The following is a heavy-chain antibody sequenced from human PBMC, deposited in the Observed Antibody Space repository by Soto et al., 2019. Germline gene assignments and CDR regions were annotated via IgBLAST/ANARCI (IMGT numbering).Heavy chain of an antibody. J-gene: IGHJ3*02. V-gene: IGHV1-69*01. CDR1: GGACSRYA. CDR2: IFPMYGTP. Sequence: QVLLVQSGAEVKKPGSSVKVSCKASGGACSRYAISWVRQAPGQGLDWVGGIFPMYGTPVYAQKLQCRVTLTADEATNTSYMELRGLIYDATAFYYCARAYVSQSLQYAAIYIWWQWPMVTVSS. D-gene: IGHD1-1*01. CDR3: ARAYVSQSLQYAAIYI.